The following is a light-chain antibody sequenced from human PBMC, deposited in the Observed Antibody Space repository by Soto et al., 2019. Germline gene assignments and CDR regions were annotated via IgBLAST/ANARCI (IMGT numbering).Light chain of an antibody. CDR3: AAWDGSLNGWV. J-gene: IGLJ2*01. CDR2: SND. Sequence: QSVLTQAPSASGTPGQRVTISCSGSSSNIGSNTVSWYQQVPGTAPKLLIYSNDQRPSGVPDRFSGSKSGTSASLAIGGLQSEDEADYSCAAWDGSLNGWVFGGGTK. CDR1: SSNIGSNT. V-gene: IGLV1-44*01.